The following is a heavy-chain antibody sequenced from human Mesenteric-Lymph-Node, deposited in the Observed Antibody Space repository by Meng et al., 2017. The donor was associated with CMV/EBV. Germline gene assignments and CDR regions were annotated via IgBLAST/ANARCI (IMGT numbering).Heavy chain of an antibody. CDR1: GESFSGHY. CDR2: VTHSGIT. CDR3: ASGIYGYYYYYAMDV. J-gene: IGHJ6*02. D-gene: IGHD3-3*02. V-gene: IGHV4-34*01. Sequence: GSLRLSCVVYGESFSGHYWGWIRQPPGKGLEWIGVVTHSGITKYNPSLKSRVATSIDTSKNHFSLKLTSVTAADTAVYYRASGIYGYYYYYAMDVWGQGTTVTVSS.